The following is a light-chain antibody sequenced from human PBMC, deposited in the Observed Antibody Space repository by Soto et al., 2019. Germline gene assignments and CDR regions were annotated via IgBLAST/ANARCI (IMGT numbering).Light chain of an antibody. Sequence: DIVLTQSPATLSLSPGERATLSCRTSQSVSDYLAWFQQKPGQAPRLLIYDTSKRAPGAPARFSGSGYGTDVTLTISSLEPEDSAVYYCQQRRDWPRLTFGGGTKVEI. V-gene: IGKV3-11*01. J-gene: IGKJ4*01. CDR2: DTS. CDR1: QSVSDY. CDR3: QQRRDWPRLT.